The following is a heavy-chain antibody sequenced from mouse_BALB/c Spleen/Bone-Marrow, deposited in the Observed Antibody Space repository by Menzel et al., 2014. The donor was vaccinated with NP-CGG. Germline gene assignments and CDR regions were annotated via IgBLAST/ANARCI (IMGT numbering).Heavy chain of an antibody. CDR1: GYTFSRYW. CDR2: ILPGSGST. CDR3: ARNYGNYVWFAN. D-gene: IGHD2-1*01. V-gene: IGHV1-9*01. J-gene: IGHJ3*01. Sequence: QVQLQQSGAELMKPGASVKISCKATGYTFSRYWIEWVKQRPGHGLEWIGEILPGSGSTNYNEKFKGKATFTADTSSNPAYMQLSSLTSEDSAVYYCARNYGNYVWFANWGQGTLVTVSA.